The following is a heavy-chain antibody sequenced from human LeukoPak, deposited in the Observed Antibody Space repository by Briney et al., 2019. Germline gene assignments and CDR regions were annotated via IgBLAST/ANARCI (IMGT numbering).Heavy chain of an antibody. V-gene: IGHV1-2*06. CDR2: INPNSGGT. J-gene: IGHJ4*02. CDR1: GYTFTGYY. Sequence: ASVKVSCKASGYTFTGYYMHWVRQAPGQGLEWMGRINPNSGGTNYAQKFQGRVTMTRDTSISPAYMELSRLRSDDTAVYYCARELGSYGDFAFGDYWGQGTLVTVSS. D-gene: IGHD4-17*01. CDR3: ARELGSYGDFAFGDY.